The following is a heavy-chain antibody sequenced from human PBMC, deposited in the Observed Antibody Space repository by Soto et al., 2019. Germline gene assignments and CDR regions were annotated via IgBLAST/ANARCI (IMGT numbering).Heavy chain of an antibody. J-gene: IGHJ4*02. CDR3: ARDGTLYDSSGYYYLY. Sequence: SVKVSCKASGGTFSRYAISWVRQAPGQGLEWMGGIIPLFGKANYAQKFQGRVTITADESTSTAYMELSSLRSEDTAVYYCARDGTLYDSSGYYYLYWGQGTLVTVS. V-gene: IGHV1-69*13. CDR2: IIPLFGKA. D-gene: IGHD3-22*01. CDR1: GGTFSRYA.